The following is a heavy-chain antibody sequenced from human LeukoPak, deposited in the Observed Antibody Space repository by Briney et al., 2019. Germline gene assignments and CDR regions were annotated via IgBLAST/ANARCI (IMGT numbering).Heavy chain of an antibody. CDR3: AKRYCSGGSCYIHFDY. CDR2: ISGSGGST. J-gene: IGHJ4*02. Sequence: PGGSLRLSCAASGFSFSTSTMNWVRQAPGKGLEWVSGISGSGGSTYYADSVKGRFTISRDNSKNTLYLQMNSLRAEDTAVYYCAKRYCSGGSCYIHFDYWGQGTLVTVSS. CDR1: GFSFSTST. V-gene: IGHV3-23*01. D-gene: IGHD2-15*01.